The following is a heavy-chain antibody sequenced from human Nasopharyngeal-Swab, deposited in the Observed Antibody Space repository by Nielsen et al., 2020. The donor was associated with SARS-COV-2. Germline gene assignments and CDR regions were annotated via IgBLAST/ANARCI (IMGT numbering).Heavy chain of an antibody. CDR3: ARERGSSGLDGFDI. CDR2: INSLSTYI. D-gene: IGHD6-19*01. J-gene: IGHJ3*02. CDR1: GFTFSAYR. Sequence: GESLKISCAASGFTFSAYRMNWVRQAPGKGLEWVSSINSLSTYIHYVDLVKGRFTISRDNAKSSLYPQMNSLRAEATAVYYCARERGSSGLDGFDIWGQGTMVTLSP. V-gene: IGHV3-21*01.